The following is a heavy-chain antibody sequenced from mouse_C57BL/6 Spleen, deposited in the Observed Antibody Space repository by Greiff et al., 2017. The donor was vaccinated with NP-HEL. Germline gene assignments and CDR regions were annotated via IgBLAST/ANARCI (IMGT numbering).Heavy chain of an antibody. V-gene: IGHV1-64*01. CDR1: GYTFTSYW. CDR3: ARWLPPAMDY. CDR2: IHPNSGST. J-gene: IGHJ4*01. Sequence: QVQLQQPGAELVKPGASVKLSCKASGYTFTSYWMHWVKQRPGQGLEWIGMIHPNSGSTNYNEKFKSKATLTVDKSSSTAYMQLSSLTSGDSAVYYCARWLPPAMDYWGQGTSVTVSS. D-gene: IGHD2-2*01.